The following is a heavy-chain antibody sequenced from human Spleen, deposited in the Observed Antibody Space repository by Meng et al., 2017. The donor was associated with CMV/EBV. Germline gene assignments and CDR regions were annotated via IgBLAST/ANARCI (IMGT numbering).Heavy chain of an antibody. CDR1: GFTFSSYS. Sequence: GGSLRLSCAASGFTFSSYSMNWVRQAPGKGLEWVANIKQDGSEKDYVDSVKGRFTISRDNAENSLHLQMNNLRVEDTAVYYCTKDRPARSYDFWSGYYKGARYYYGMDVWGQGTTVTVSS. D-gene: IGHD3-3*01. V-gene: IGHV3-7*01. CDR2: IKQDGSEK. J-gene: IGHJ6*02. CDR3: TKDRPARSYDFWSGYYKGARYYYGMDV.